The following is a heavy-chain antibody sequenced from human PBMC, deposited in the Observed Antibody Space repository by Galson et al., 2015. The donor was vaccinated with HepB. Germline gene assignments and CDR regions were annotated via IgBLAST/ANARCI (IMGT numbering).Heavy chain of an antibody. CDR3: ARTMWQWPSRGGLDV. J-gene: IGHJ6*02. D-gene: IGHD6-19*01. CDR2: IYSGGST. CDR1: GFTVSSNY. V-gene: IGHV3-66*01. Sequence: SLRLSCAASGFTVSSNYMSWVRQAPEKGLEWVSVIYSGGSTYYANSVKGRFTISRDNSKNTLYLQMNSLRAEDTVLYYCARTMWQWPSRGGLDVWGQGTTVTVSS.